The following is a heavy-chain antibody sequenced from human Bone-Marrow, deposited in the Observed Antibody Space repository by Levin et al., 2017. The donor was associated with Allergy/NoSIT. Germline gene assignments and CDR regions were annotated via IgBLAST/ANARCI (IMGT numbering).Heavy chain of an antibody. D-gene: IGHD2-15*01. J-gene: IGHJ5*02. CDR1: GGSISSSSYY. CDR3: ARGGDIVVVVAANGNWFDP. V-gene: IGHV4-39*07. Sequence: SETLSLTCTVSGGSISSSSYYWGWIRQPPGKGLEWIGSIYYSGSTYYNPSLKSRVTISVDTSKNQFSLKLSSVTAADTAVYYCARGGDIVVVVAANGNWFDPWGQGTLVTVSS. CDR2: IYYSGST.